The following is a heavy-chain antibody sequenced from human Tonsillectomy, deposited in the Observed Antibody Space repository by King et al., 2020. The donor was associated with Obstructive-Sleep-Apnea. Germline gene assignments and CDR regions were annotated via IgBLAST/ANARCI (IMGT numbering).Heavy chain of an antibody. CDR2: ISANGGST. D-gene: IGHD6-19*01. J-gene: IGHJ3*02. CDR3: AKDRGGSGWFGIGDDAFDI. Sequence: VQLVEAGGGFVQPGGVLRLSCGASGFTFNNYAMHWVLQAPGQGLAWWPSISANGGSTYYAESGKGRVNISRDNSKKTLYLQMNRLRAEDTAIYYCAKDRGGSGWFGIGDDAFDIWGQGTMVTVSS. CDR1: GFTFNNYA. V-gene: IGHV3-23*04.